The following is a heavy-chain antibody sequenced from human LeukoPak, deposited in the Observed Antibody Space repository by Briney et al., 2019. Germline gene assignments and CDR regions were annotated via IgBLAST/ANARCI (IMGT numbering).Heavy chain of an antibody. Sequence: GGSLRLSCAASGFTVSSNYMSWVRQAPGKGLEWVSAISGSGGSTYYADSVKGRFTISRDNSKNTLYLQMNSLRAEDTAVYYCAKDGVKVAAYDSVGYWGQGTLVTVSS. CDR2: ISGSGGST. CDR1: GFTVSSNY. V-gene: IGHV3-23*01. J-gene: IGHJ4*02. CDR3: AKDGVKVAAYDSVGY. D-gene: IGHD6-19*01.